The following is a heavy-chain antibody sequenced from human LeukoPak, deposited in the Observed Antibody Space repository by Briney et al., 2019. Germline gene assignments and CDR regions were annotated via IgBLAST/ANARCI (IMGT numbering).Heavy chain of an antibody. Sequence: GGSLRLSCAASGFTSRNYWMTWVRQAPGKGLEWVANIKQDGSEKNYVDSVKGRFTISRDNAKNSLFLQMNSRRAEDTAVYYCARHSNGWSEGTYWGQGTLVTVTS. D-gene: IGHD6-19*01. V-gene: IGHV3-7*03. CDR1: GFTSRNYW. CDR2: IKQDGSEK. J-gene: IGHJ4*02. CDR3: ARHSNGWSEGTY.